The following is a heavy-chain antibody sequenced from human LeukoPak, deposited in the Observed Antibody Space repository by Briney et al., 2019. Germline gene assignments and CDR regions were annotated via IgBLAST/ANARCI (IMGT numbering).Heavy chain of an antibody. Sequence: SETLSLTCTVSGDSITSSSYYWGWIRQPPGKGLEWIGTMYYTGTIYYNPSLKSRVTISVDTSKNQFSLSLSSVTAADTAVYYCARPVRNWGQGTLVIVSS. CDR3: ARPVRN. CDR2: MYYTGTI. V-gene: IGHV4-39*07. CDR1: GDSITSSSYY. J-gene: IGHJ4*02.